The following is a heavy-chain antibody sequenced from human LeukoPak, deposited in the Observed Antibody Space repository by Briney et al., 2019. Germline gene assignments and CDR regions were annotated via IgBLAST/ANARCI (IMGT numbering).Heavy chain of an antibody. D-gene: IGHD2-2*01. V-gene: IGHV4-4*07. CDR1: GGSISSYY. CDR2: IYTSGST. CDR3: ARDVRYCSSTSCYRIDP. J-gene: IGHJ5*02. Sequence: KPSETLSLTCTVSGGSISSYYWSWIRQPAGKGLEWLGRIYTSGSTNYNPSLKSRVTMSVDTSKNQFSLKLSSVTAADTAVYYCARDVRYCSSTSCYRIDPWGQGTLVTVSS.